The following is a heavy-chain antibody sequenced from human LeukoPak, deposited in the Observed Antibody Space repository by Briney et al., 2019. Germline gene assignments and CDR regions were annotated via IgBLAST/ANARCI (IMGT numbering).Heavy chain of an antibody. CDR2: FDPEDGET. CDR1: GYTLTELS. D-gene: IGHD6-6*01. J-gene: IGHJ4*02. V-gene: IGHV1-24*01. Sequence: ASVKVSCKVSGYTLTELSMHWVRQAPGKGLEWMGGFDPEDGETIYAQKFQGRVTMTEDTSTDTAYMELSSLRSEDTAVYYCARGGGQYRHNHFDYWGQGTLVTVSS. CDR3: ARGGGQYRHNHFDY.